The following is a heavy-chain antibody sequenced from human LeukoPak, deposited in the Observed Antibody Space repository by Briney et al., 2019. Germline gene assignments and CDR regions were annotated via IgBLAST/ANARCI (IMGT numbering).Heavy chain of an antibody. D-gene: IGHD3-22*01. V-gene: IGHV4-4*09. CDR3: ARHSRAYYYDSSGYYYRDYYYMDV. Sequence: PSETLSLTCTVSGGSVSSYYWSWIRQPLGKGLEWIGYIYTSGSTNYNPSLKSRVTISVDTSKNQFSLKLSSVTAADTAVYYCARHSRAYYYDSSGYYYRDYYYMDVWGKGTTVTVSS. CDR1: GGSVSSYY. J-gene: IGHJ6*03. CDR2: IYTSGST.